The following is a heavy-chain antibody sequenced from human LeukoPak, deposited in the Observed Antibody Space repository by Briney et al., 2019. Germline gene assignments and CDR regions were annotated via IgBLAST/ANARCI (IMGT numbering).Heavy chain of an antibody. CDR2: IRNDGLTQ. V-gene: IGHV3-7*01. D-gene: IGHD4-17*01. CDR3: ARHGDYCFDL. CDR1: GFTFSSRW. Sequence: GGSLALSCAASGFTFSSRWMGWVRQAPGKGLEWVANIRNDGLTQYYLDSVKGRFTISRDNAKDSLSLQMNSLRAEDTAVYFCARHGDYCFDLWGQGTLVTVSS. J-gene: IGHJ4*02.